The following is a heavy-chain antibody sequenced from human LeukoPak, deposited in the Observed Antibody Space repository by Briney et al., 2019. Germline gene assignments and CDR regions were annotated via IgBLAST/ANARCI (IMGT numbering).Heavy chain of an antibody. Sequence: PGGSLGLSCAASGFTFSSYSMNWVRQAPGRGLEWVSSISSSSYIYYADSVKGRFTISRDNAKNSLYLQMNSLSDEDPAMYYCARGRGQQLVQVDWGQGTLVAVSS. D-gene: IGHD6-13*01. CDR2: ISSSSYI. CDR1: GFTFSSYS. J-gene: IGHJ4*02. V-gene: IGHV3-21*04. CDR3: ARGRGQQLVQVD.